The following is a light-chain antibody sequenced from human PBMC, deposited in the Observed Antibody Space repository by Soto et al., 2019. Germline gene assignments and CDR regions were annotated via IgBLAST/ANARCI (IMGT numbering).Light chain of an antibody. CDR3: HQYNNWPYT. Sequence: EIVMTQSPVALSVSPGERAALSCRAGQSVGRNFAWYQQRPGQAPRVLIYGTSTRATGVPARFSGSGSGTDFTLTISSLQSEDFAVYYCHQYNNWPYTFGQGTRLEIK. J-gene: IGKJ2*01. V-gene: IGKV3-15*01. CDR2: GTS. CDR1: QSVGRN.